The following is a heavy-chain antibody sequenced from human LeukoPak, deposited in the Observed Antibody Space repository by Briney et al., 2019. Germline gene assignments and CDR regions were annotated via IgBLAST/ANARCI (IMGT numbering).Heavy chain of an antibody. Sequence: SVKVSCKASGGTFSSYTISWVRQAPGQGLEWMGRIIPILGIANYAQKFQGRVTITADKSTSTAYMELSSLRPEDTAVYYCARDPGYGAAVAGTDYYYMDVWGKGTTVTVSS. CDR3: ARDPGYGAAVAGTDYYYMDV. J-gene: IGHJ6*03. CDR1: GGTFSSYT. D-gene: IGHD6-19*01. V-gene: IGHV1-69*04. CDR2: IIPILGIA.